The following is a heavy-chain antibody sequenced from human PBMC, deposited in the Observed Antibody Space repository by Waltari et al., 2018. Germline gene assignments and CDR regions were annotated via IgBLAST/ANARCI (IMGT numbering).Heavy chain of an antibody. CDR2: FYYSGGT. J-gene: IGHJ4*02. CDR1: GGSLSSSSYY. D-gene: IGHD5-12*01. Sequence: QLQLQESGPGLVKPSETLSLTCTVSGGSLSSSSYYWGWIRQPPGKGLEWIGSFYYSGGTYYNPALKSRVTISVDTSKNQFSLKLSSVTAADTAVYYCARRLMIRRIVATITKGYFDYWGQGTLVTVSS. CDR3: ARRLMIRRIVATITKGYFDY. V-gene: IGHV4-39*01.